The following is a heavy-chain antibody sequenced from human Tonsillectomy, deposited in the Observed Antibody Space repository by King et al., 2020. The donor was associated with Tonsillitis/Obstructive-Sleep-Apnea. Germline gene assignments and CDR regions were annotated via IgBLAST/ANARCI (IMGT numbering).Heavy chain of an antibody. J-gene: IGHJ4*02. Sequence: VQLVESGGGLVQPGGSLRLSCAASGFTFSTYAMIWVRQEPGKGLEFVSSISGSGGTTFYADSVKGWFTISRDNSKNTLYLQMNSLRDEDTAVYYCAKSLSQMESKPGDYWGQGTLVSVSS. CDR1: GFTFSTYA. D-gene: IGHD5-24*01. CDR3: AKSLSQMESKPGDY. CDR2: ISGSGGTT. V-gene: IGHV3-23*04.